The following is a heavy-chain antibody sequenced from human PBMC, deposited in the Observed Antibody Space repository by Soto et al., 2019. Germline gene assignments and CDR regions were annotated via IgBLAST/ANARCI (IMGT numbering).Heavy chain of an antibody. CDR3: ARDVFSSAWPYYMDV. CDR1: GYTFTSYA. CDR2: INADNGNT. V-gene: IGHV1-3*01. D-gene: IGHD6-19*01. J-gene: IGHJ6*03. Sequence: QVQLVQSGAEVNKPGASVNVSCKTSGYTFTSYAINWVRQAPGQRLEWMGWINADNGNTKYSQKFQGRVTITRDTSASTAYMELSSLRSEDTAIYYRARDVFSSAWPYYMDVWGKGTTVTVSS.